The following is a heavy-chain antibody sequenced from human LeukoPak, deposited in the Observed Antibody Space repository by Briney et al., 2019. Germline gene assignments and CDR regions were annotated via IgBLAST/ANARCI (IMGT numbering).Heavy chain of an antibody. CDR2: ITGDGGFT. Sequence: GGSLRLSCAASGITLDDYAMHWVRQPPGKGLEWVSLITGDGGFTCHADSVKGRFTISRDNSKNSLYLQMNSLRTEDTSLYYCAKSRNYGSGSYLDYWGPGTLVTVSS. D-gene: IGHD3-10*01. CDR3: AKSRNYGSGSYLDY. V-gene: IGHV3-43*02. J-gene: IGHJ4*02. CDR1: GITLDDYA.